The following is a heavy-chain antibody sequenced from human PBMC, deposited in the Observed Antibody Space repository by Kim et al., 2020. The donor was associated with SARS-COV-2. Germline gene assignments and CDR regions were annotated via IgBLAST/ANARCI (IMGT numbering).Heavy chain of an antibody. D-gene: IGHD2-8*02. CDR2: ISGSGGST. Sequence: GGSLRLSCAASGFTFSSFAMNWVRQAPGKGLEWVSGISGSGGSTYHASSVKGRSTFRRDNSKNMQFLQMNIRAAENTADYYGRKEFYWDKTATGSFDIWG. J-gene: IGHJ3*02. CDR3: RKEFYWDKTATGSFDI. V-gene: IGHV3-23*01. CDR1: GFTFSSFA.